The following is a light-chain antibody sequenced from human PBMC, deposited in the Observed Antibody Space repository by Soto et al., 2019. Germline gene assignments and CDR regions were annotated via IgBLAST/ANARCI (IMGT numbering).Light chain of an antibody. J-gene: IGLJ2*01. V-gene: IGLV3-21*04. CDR1: NIGTKS. Sequence: SYELTQPPSVSVAPGKTARISCERNNIGTKSVHWYQQKPGQAPVLVIYCDSARPSGIPERFSGSNAGNTATLTISTVEAGDEADYYCQVWDRSSDHRVVFGGGTKVTVL. CDR2: CDS. CDR3: QVWDRSSDHRVV.